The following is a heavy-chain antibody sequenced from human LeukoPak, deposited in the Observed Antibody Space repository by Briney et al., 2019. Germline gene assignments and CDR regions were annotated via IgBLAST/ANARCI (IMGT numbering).Heavy chain of an antibody. J-gene: IGHJ4*02. CDR3: ARHHAPTLRGMIVSEFDY. V-gene: IGHV4-39*01. CDR1: GGSISSSGYY. CDR2: IYYSGST. Sequence: SETLSLTCTVSGGSISSSGYYWGWIRQPPGKGLEWIGSIYYSGSTYYNPSLKSRVTISVDTSKNQFSLKLSSVTAADTAVYYCARHHAPTLRGMIVSEFDYWGQGTLVTVSS. D-gene: IGHD3-22*01.